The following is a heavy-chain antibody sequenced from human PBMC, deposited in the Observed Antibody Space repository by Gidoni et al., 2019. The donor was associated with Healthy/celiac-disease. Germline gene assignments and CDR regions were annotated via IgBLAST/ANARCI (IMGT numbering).Heavy chain of an antibody. J-gene: IGHJ5*02. CDR2: IYWNDDK. D-gene: IGHD1-7*01. Sequence: QITLKESGPTLVKPTQTLTLTCTFSGFSLSTSGVGVGWIRQPPGKALGWLALIYWNDDKRYSPSLKSRLTITKDTSKNQVVLTMTNMDPVDTATYYCAHRPSNWNYDQRYNWFDPWGQGTLVTVSS. CDR1: GFSLSTSGVG. V-gene: IGHV2-5*01. CDR3: AHRPSNWNYDQRYNWFDP.